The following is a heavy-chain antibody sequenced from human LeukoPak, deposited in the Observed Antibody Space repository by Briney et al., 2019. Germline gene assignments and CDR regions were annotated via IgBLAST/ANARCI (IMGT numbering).Heavy chain of an antibody. CDR1: GFTFDDYA. V-gene: IGHV3-9*01. J-gene: IGHJ4*02. CDR2: ISWNSGSI. CDR3: AKSEDLDY. D-gene: IGHD1-14*01. Sequence: GGSLRLSCAASGFTFDDYAMHWVRQAPGKGLEWVSGISWNSGSIGYADSVKGRFTISRDNAKNSLYLQMNSLRAEDTALYYCAKSEDLDYWGQGTLVTVSS.